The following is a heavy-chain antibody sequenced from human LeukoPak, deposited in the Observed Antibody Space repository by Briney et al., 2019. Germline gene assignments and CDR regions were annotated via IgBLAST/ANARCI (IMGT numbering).Heavy chain of an antibody. Sequence: GGSLRLSCAASGFTFSSYEMNWVRQAPGKGLEWVSYISGYSSTLYYADSVKGRFTISRDNAKNSLYLQMNSLRAEDTAVYYCARDSPYGGYFDLWGRGTLVTVSS. CDR2: ISGYSSTL. J-gene: IGHJ2*01. CDR1: GFTFSSYE. V-gene: IGHV3-48*03. CDR3: ARDSPYGGYFDL. D-gene: IGHD4-17*01.